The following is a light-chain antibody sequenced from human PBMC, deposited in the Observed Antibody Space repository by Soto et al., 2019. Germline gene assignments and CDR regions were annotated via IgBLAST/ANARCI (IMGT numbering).Light chain of an antibody. CDR1: QRVSNY. V-gene: IGKV3-11*01. J-gene: IGKJ1*01. CDR2: DAS. CDR3: LPRSNWRKT. Sequence: EIVLTQSPDTLSLSPGERATLSCRASQRVSNYLAWYQQKPGQAPKLLIFDASNRATGVPARFSGSGSGTDFTLTISSLEPEDFAVYYCLPRSNWRKTFGQGTRVEIK.